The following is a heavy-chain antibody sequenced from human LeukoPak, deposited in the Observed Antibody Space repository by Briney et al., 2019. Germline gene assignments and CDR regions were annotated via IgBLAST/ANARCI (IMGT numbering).Heavy chain of an antibody. CDR2: IYYSGST. D-gene: IGHD5-12*01. J-gene: IGHJ4*02. V-gene: IGHV4-59*01. Sequence: PSETLSLTCTVSGGSISSYYWSWIRQPPGKGLGWIGYIYYSGSTNYNPSLKSRVTISVDTSKNQFSLKLSSVTAADTAVYYCARYGGYGHYWGQGTLVTVSS. CDR1: GGSISSYY. CDR3: ARYGGYGHY.